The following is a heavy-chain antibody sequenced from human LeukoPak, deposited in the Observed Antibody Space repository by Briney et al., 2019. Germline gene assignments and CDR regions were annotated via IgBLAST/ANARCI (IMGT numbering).Heavy chain of an antibody. CDR3: ARARGSSTSVPTDY. CDR2: ISAYNGNT. J-gene: IGHJ4*02. V-gene: IGHV1-18*01. Sequence: ASVKVSCKASGYTFTSYGISWVRQAPGQGLEWMGWISAYNGNTNYAQKLQGRVTMTRDTSTSTVYMELSSLRSEDTAVYYCARARGSSTSVPTDYWGQGILVTVSS. CDR1: GYTFTSYG. D-gene: IGHD2-2*01.